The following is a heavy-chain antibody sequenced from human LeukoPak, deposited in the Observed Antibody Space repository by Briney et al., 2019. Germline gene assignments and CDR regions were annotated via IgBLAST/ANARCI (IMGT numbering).Heavy chain of an antibody. Sequence: GGSLRLSCAASGFTFSGYAMSWVRQASGKGLEWVSAISGSGDSTYYADSVKGRFTISRDNSKNTLYLQMNSLRAEDTAVYYCAKDRGTVVPTYFDYWGQGTLVTVSS. CDR3: AKDRGTVVPTYFDY. CDR2: ISGSGDST. J-gene: IGHJ4*02. D-gene: IGHD4-23*01. CDR1: GFTFSGYA. V-gene: IGHV3-23*01.